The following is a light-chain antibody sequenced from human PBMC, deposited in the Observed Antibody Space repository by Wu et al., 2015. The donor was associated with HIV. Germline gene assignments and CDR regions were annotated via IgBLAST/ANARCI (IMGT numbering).Light chain of an antibody. J-gene: IGKJ1*01. CDR3: QQYDNSPPWT. CDR2: GAS. CDR1: QSVSDNY. Sequence: ENVLTQSPGTLSLSPGERATLSCRASQSVSDNYLAWYQQIGDQAPRLLIYGASNRATGIPDRFSGSGSGTDFTLTISGLELEDFAMYYCQQYDNSPPWTFGQGTRVEMK. V-gene: IGKV3-20*01.